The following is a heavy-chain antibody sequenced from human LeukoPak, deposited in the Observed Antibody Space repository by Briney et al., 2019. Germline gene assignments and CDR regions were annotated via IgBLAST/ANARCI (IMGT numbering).Heavy chain of an antibody. CDR2: IRYDGSNK. V-gene: IGHV3-30*02. D-gene: IGHD4-23*01. J-gene: IGHJ4*02. Sequence: PGGSLRLSCAASGFIFSSYAMSWVRQAPGKGLEWVAFIRYDGSNKYYADSVKGRFTISRDNSKNTVYLQMNNLRAEDTAVYYCAGYGGYSFWGQGTLVTVSS. CDR1: GFIFSSYA. CDR3: AGYGGYSF.